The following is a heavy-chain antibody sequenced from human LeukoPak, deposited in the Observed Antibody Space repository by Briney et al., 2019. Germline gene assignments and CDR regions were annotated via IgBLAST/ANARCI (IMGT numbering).Heavy chain of an antibody. J-gene: IGHJ2*01. D-gene: IGHD2-21*02. CDR1: GGSISSGGYS. CDR3: ARAPSDCGGDSCSYFDL. V-gene: IGHV4-30-4*07. CDR2: IYYSGST. Sequence: PSQTLSLTCAVSGGSISSGGYSWSWIRQPPGKGLEWIGYIYYSGSTYYNPSLKSRVTISVDTSKNQFSLKLSSVTAADTAVYYCARAPSDCGGDSCSYFDLWGRGTLVTVSS.